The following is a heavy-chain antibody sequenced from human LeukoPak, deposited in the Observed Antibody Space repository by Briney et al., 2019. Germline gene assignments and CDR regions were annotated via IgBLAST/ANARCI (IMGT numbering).Heavy chain of an antibody. J-gene: IGHJ6*02. V-gene: IGHV3-53*01. CDR2: IYSGGST. CDR3: ARREYSSGWEDYYYYGMDV. CDR1: GFTVSSNY. Sequence: PGGSLRLSCAASGFTVSSNYMSSVRQAPGKGLEWVSVIYSGGSTYYADSVKGRFTISRDNAKDSLYLQMNSLRAEDTAVYYCARREYSSGWEDYYYYGMDVWGQGTTVTVSS. D-gene: IGHD6-19*01.